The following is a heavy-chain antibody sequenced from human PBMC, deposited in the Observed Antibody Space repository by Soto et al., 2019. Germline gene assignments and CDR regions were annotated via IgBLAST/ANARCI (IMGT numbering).Heavy chain of an antibody. D-gene: IGHD3-3*01. V-gene: IGHV4-34*01. CDR3: ARSQYYDFWSGYQPTYDY. J-gene: IGHJ4*02. CDR2: INHSGST. Sequence: SETLSLTCAVYGGSFSGYYWSWIRQPPGKGLEWIGEINHSGSTNYNPSLKSRVTISVDTSKNQFSLKLSSVTAADTAVYYCARSQYYDFWSGYQPTYDYWGQGTLVTVSS. CDR1: GGSFSGYY.